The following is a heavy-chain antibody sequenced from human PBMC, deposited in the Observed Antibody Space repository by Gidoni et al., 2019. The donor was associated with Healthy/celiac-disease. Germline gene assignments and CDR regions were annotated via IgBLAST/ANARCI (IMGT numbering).Heavy chain of an antibody. CDR1: GYSFTSYW. Sequence: DVQLVQSGAEVKKPGESLKISCKGSGYSFTSYWIGWVRQMPGKGLEWMGIIYPGDSDTRYSPSFQGQVTISADKSISTAYLQWSSLKAADTAMYYCARSVVVVAATDYFDYWGQGTLVTVSS. CDR3: ARSVVVVAATDYFDY. J-gene: IGHJ4*02. V-gene: IGHV5-51*01. D-gene: IGHD2-15*01. CDR2: IYPGDSDT.